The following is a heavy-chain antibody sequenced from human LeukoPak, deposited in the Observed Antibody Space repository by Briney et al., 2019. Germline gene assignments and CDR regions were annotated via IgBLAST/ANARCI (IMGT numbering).Heavy chain of an antibody. CDR1: GFTFSSYG. J-gene: IGHJ4*02. CDR2: IRYDGSNK. Sequence: GGSLRLSCAASGFTFSSYGMHWVRQAPGKGLEWVAFIRYDGSNKYYADPVKGRFTISRDNSKNTLYLHVNSLRPEDTAVYYCAKDRPAMVVVPAAMGYWGQGTLVTVSS. V-gene: IGHV3-30*02. CDR3: AKDRPAMVVVPAAMGY. D-gene: IGHD2-2*01.